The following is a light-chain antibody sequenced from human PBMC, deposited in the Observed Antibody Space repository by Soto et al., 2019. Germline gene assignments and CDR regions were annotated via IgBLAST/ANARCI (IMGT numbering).Light chain of an antibody. CDR3: SSYTSSSTLCV. CDR2: DVS. CDR1: SSDDGGYNY. Sequence: QSVLTQPASVSGSPGQSITISCTGTSSDDGGYNYVSWYQQHPGKAPKLMIYDVSNRPSGVSNRFSGSKSGNTASLTIFGLQAEDEADYYCSSYTSSSTLCVFGTGTKVTVL. V-gene: IGLV2-14*01. J-gene: IGLJ1*01.